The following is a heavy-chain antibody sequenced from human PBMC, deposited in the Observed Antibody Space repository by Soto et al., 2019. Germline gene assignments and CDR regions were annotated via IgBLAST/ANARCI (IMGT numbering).Heavy chain of an antibody. Sequence: QLQLQESGPGLVKPSETLSLTCTVSGDSVSSDSYYWSWIRQPPGKTLEWIGYISHSGSTSYNPSLQSRVSMSIDTSKNQFFLELSSVTAADTAIYYCAREGGVLRLSNWLDPWGQGTLVTVSA. D-gene: IGHD3-3*01. CDR3: AREGGVLRLSNWLDP. CDR1: GDSVSSDSYY. V-gene: IGHV4-61*01. J-gene: IGHJ5*02. CDR2: ISHSGST.